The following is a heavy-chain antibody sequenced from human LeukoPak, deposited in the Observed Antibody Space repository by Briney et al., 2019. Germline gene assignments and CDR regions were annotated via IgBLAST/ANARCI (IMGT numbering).Heavy chain of an antibody. V-gene: IGHV3-21*04. CDR3: AKGKTVAGVLEY. Sequence: GGSLRLSCAASGFTFSTYSMNWVRLAPGKGLEWVSAISSSSSYIYYADSIKGRFTTSRDSSENTLYLQMNTLKVDDTAVYYCAKGKTVAGVLEYWGQGVLVTVSS. CDR2: ISSSSSYI. J-gene: IGHJ4*02. D-gene: IGHD6-19*01. CDR1: GFTFSTYS.